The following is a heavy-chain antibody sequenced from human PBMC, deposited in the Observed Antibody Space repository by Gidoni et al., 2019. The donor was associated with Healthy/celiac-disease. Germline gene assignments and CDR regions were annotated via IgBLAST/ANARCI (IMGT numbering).Heavy chain of an antibody. CDR1: GGSISSYY. V-gene: IGHV4-59*01. D-gene: IGHD5-12*01. CDR3: ARDQGWPRKNDAFDI. Sequence: QVQLQESGPGLVKPSETLSLTCTVSGGSISSYYWSWIRQPPGKGLEWIGYIYYSGSTNYNPSLKSRVTISVDTSKNQFSLKLSSVTAADTAVYYCARDQGWPRKNDAFDIWGQGTMVTVSS. CDR2: IYYSGST. J-gene: IGHJ3*02.